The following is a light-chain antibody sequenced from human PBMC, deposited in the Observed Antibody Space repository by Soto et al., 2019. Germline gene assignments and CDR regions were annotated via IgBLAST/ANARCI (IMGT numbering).Light chain of an antibody. J-gene: IGKJ1*01. CDR1: QSVNSN. CDR3: QQYNNWPLT. V-gene: IGKV3-15*01. Sequence: EIVMTQSPATLSVSPGEGATLSCRASQSVNSNLAWYQQKPGQAPRLLIYGASTRATGIPARFSGSGSGTEFTLTISSLQSADFAVYYCQQYNNWPLTFGQGTKVDIK. CDR2: GAS.